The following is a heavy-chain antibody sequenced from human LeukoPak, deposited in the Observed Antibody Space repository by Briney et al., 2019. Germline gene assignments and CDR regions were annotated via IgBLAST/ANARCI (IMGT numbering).Heavy chain of an antibody. CDR1: GFIFSDYY. J-gene: IGHJ4*02. CDR2: ISNPSSTK. CDR3: ARGRNLAVAAGPLDS. Sequence: PGGSLRLSCDASGFIFSDYYMSWARQAPGKGLEWISYISNPSSTKYYADSVKGRFTISRDNAKNSLYLQMNSLRVEDTALYYCARGRNLAVAAGPLDSWGQGTLVTVSS. V-gene: IGHV3-11*01. D-gene: IGHD6-19*01.